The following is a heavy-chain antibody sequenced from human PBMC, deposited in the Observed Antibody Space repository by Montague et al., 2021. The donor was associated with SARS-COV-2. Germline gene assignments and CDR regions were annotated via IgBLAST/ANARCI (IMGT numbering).Heavy chain of an antibody. CDR3: ARRTYDILTGYDYGIDV. D-gene: IGHD3-9*01. CDR1: GFSLSTSGMC. CDR2: IDWDDDK. V-gene: IGHV2-70*11. Sequence: PALVKPTQTLTLTCTFSGFSLSTSGMCVSWIRQPPGKALEWLARIDWDDDKYYSTPLKTRLTISKDTSKNQVVLTMTNMDPVDTATYYCARRTYDILTGYDYGIDVWGQGTTVTVSS. J-gene: IGHJ6*02.